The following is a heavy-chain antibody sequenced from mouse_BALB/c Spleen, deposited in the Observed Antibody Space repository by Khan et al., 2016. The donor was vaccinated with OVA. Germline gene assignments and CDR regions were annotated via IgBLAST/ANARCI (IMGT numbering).Heavy chain of an antibody. J-gene: IGHJ3*01. CDR2: IYPGNSDT. V-gene: IGHV1-5*01. CDR3: TTWGCCCAY. D-gene: IGHD3-3*01. Sequence: VQLQQSGTVLARPGASVKMSCKASGYSFSSNWMHWVKQRPGQGLEWIGAIYPGNSDTNYNQKFKGNAKLTAVTSASTAYMELSSLRNEGAAVYYTTTWGCCCAYWGQGTLVTVSA. CDR1: GYSFSSNW.